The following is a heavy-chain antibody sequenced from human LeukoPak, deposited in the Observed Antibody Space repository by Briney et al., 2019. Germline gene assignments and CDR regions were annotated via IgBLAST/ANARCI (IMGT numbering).Heavy chain of an antibody. J-gene: IGHJ4*02. D-gene: IGHD3-10*01. CDR2: INDSGST. CDR3: ARGLWFGESRPYYYDY. CDR1: GGSFSGYY. Sequence: PSETLSLTCAVYGGSFSGYYWSWLRQPPGKGLEWIGEINDSGSTNYNPSLKSRVTISVDTSMNQFSLKLNSVTAADTAEYYCARGLWFGESRPYYYDYWGQGNLVTVST. V-gene: IGHV4-34*01.